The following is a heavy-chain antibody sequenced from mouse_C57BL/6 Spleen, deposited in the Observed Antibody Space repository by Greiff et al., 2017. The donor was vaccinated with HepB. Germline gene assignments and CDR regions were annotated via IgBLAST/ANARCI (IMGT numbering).Heavy chain of an antibody. CDR1: GYTFTSYW. Sequence: QVQLQQPGAELVRPGTSVKLSCKASGYTFTSYWMHWVKQRPGQGLEWIGVIDPSDSYTNYNQKFKGKATLTVDTSSSTAYMQRSSLTSEDSAVYYCARLDYGNWFAYWGQGTLVTVSA. CDR2: IDPSDSYT. D-gene: IGHD2-1*01. V-gene: IGHV1-59*01. J-gene: IGHJ3*01. CDR3: ARLDYGNWFAY.